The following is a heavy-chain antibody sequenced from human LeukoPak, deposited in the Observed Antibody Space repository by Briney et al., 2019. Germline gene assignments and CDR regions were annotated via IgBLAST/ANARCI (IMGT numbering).Heavy chain of an antibody. CDR2: IIHSGRT. Sequence: SETLSLTCTVYGGSFSGYYWTWIRQSPGMGLEGIGEIIHSGRTNYNPSLTSRVTISVDASKTQFSLELSSVTAADTAVYYCARGILVTVYAAFDYWGQGTLVTVSS. V-gene: IGHV4-34*01. CDR3: ARGILVTVYAAFDY. D-gene: IGHD2-8*01. J-gene: IGHJ4*02. CDR1: GGSFSGYY.